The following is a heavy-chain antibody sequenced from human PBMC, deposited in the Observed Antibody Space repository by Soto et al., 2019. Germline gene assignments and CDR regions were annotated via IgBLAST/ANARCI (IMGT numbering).Heavy chain of an antibody. V-gene: IGHV3-33*01. CDR3: ARAGGTTVTGLWHFDS. Sequence: SCEASGFTFNTYSMHWVRQPPGKGLEWLAAIWYDGTQKYYADSVKGRFIISRDNSMKTLYLEMNSLRAEDTAVYYCARAGGTTVTGLWHFDSWGQGTLVTVSS. CDR2: IWYDGTQK. D-gene: IGHD4-17*01. CDR1: GFTFNTYS. J-gene: IGHJ4*02.